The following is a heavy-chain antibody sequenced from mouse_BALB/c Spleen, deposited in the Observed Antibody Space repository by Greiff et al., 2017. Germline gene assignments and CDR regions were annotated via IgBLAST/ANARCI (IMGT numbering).Heavy chain of an antibody. V-gene: IGHV1S56*01. CDR1: GYTFTSYY. CDR2: IYPGNVNT. Sequence: QVQLQQSGPELVKPGASVRISCKASGYTFTSYYIHWVKQRPGQGLEWIGWIYPGNVNTKYNEKFKGKATLTADKSSNTAYLQLSSLTSEDTAVYYCNALDYRYDDDYWGQGTTLTVSS. J-gene: IGHJ2*01. CDR3: NALDYRYDDDY. D-gene: IGHD2-14*01.